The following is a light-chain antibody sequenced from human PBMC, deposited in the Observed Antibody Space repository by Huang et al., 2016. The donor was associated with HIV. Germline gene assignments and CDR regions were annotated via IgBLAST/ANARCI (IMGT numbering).Light chain of an antibody. Sequence: DILLTQSPSSLSASVGDRVTITCRASQNINTYLNWYQQKPGKAPNLLIHSASTLQTGVPSRFSGSRSGTDFTLTVNSLQPEDSATYYCQQGYSAWITFGQGTRL. V-gene: IGKV1-39*01. CDR3: QQGYSAWIT. CDR1: QNINTY. J-gene: IGKJ5*01. CDR2: SAS.